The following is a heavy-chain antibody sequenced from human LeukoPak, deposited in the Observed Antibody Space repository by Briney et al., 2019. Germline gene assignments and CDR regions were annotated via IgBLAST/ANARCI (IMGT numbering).Heavy chain of an antibody. J-gene: IGHJ1*01. D-gene: IGHD1-26*01. Sequence: PGGSLRLSCAASGFTFSSYAMSWVRQAPGKGLEWVSAISGSGGSTYYSDSLKGRFTISRDNSKNTLYLQMNSLRAEDTAVYYCAMGATGEYLQYWGQGTLVTVSS. CDR3: AMGATGEYLQY. CDR2: ISGSGGST. CDR1: GFTFSSYA. V-gene: IGHV3-23*01.